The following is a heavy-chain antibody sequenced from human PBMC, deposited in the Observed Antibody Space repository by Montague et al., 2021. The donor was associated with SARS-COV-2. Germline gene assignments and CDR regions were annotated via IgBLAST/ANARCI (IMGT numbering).Heavy chain of an antibody. CDR2: IWYDVSNK. CDR3: AKQFGYGSGSIDY. V-gene: IGHV3-33*06. D-gene: IGHD3-10*01. Sequence: SLRLSCAASGFTFSSYGMHWVRQAPGKGLEWVAVIWYDVSNKYYADSVXGRFTISRDNSKNTLYLQMNSLRAEDTAVYYCAKQFGYGSGSIDYWGQGTLVTVSS. CDR1: GFTFSSYG. J-gene: IGHJ4*02.